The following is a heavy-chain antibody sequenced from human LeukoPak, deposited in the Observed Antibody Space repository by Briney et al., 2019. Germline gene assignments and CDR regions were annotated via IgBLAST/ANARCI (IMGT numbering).Heavy chain of an antibody. Sequence: GGSLRLSCAASGFTFSSYGMHWVRQAPGKGLEWVAFIRYDGSNKYYADSVKGRFTISRDNSKNTLYLQMNSLRAEDTAVYYCAKDPEAVAGTNWFDPWGQGTLVTVPS. V-gene: IGHV3-30*02. D-gene: IGHD6-19*01. CDR1: GFTFSSYG. CDR2: IRYDGSNK. J-gene: IGHJ5*02. CDR3: AKDPEAVAGTNWFDP.